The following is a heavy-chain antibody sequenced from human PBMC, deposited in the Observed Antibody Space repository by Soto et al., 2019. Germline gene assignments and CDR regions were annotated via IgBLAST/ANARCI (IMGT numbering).Heavy chain of an antibody. CDR3: ARGVGSSPPRY. Sequence: SETLSLTCTVSGGSISSYYWSWIRQSPRQGLEWIGYVYDNGRPYYSPSLKSRVTISADTSKNQISLKLTSATAADTAVYYCARGVGSSPPRYWGRGTLVTVSS. J-gene: IGHJ4*02. CDR2: VYDNGRP. V-gene: IGHV4-59*01. D-gene: IGHD3-9*01. CDR1: GGSISSYY.